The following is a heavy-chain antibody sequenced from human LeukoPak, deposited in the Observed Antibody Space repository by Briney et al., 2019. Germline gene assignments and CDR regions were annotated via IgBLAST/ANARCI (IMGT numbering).Heavy chain of an antibody. V-gene: IGHV1-69*13. D-gene: IGHD7-27*01. CDR1: GGTFSSYA. CDR3: ARDGDAGAFDI. Sequence: ASVKVSCKASGGTFSSYAISWVRQAPGQGLEWMGGIIPIFGTANYAQKFQGRVTITAEESTSTAYMELSSLRSDDTAVYYCARDGDAGAFDIWGQGTMVTVSS. CDR2: IIPIFGTA. J-gene: IGHJ3*02.